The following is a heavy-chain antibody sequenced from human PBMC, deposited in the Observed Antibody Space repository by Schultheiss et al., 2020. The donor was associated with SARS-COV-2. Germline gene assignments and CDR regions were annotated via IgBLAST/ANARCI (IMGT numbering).Heavy chain of an antibody. Sequence: SETLSLTCTVSGGSISSSSYYWGWIRQPPGKGLEWIGEINHSGSTNYNPSLKSRVTISVDTSKNQFSLKLSSVTAADTAVYYCASPSIAAAGILYWGQGTLVTVSS. CDR3: ASPSIAAAGILY. J-gene: IGHJ4*02. CDR1: GGSISSSSYY. V-gene: IGHV4-39*07. CDR2: INHSGST. D-gene: IGHD6-13*01.